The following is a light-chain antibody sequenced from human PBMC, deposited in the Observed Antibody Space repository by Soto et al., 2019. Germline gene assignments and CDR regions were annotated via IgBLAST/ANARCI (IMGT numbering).Light chain of an antibody. J-gene: IGLJ1*01. V-gene: IGLV2-23*01. CDR2: DGT. CDR1: DVGSYGV. Sequence: QSVLTQPASVSGSPGQSITISCSDVGSYGVVSWYQQHPGKVPKLMIYDGTQLPSAVSDRFSGSKSANTASLTISGLQAEDEADDYCSLDAGPNTYVFGTGTKLTVL. CDR3: SLDAGPNTYV.